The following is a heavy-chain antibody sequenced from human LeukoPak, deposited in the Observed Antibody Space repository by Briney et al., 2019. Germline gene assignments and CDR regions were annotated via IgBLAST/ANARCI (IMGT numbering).Heavy chain of an antibody. CDR2: ININEGP. CDR1: GGSISSYH. Sequence: SETLSLTCTVSGGSISSYHWSWIRQPAGKGLEWIGHININEGPKYNPSLRSRVTMSADTSRNQFSLRLSTVTAADTAVYYCARDGNSYGPDFDYWGQGTLVTVSS. CDR3: ARDGNSYGPDFDY. D-gene: IGHD3-16*01. V-gene: IGHV4-4*07. J-gene: IGHJ4*02.